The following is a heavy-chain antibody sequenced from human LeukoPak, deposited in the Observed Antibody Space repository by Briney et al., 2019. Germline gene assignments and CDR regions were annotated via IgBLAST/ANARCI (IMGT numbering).Heavy chain of an antibody. CDR2: INSDGSRT. J-gene: IGHJ4*02. CDR3: AREENSFDS. CDR1: GFTFSTYW. V-gene: IGHV3-74*01. Sequence: PGGSLRLSCAASGFTFSTYWMHWARQTPGEGLVWVSGINSDGSRTPYADSVKGRFTTSRDNAKNTLYLEMNSLRAEDTAVYYCAREENSFDSWGQGNLVTVPS.